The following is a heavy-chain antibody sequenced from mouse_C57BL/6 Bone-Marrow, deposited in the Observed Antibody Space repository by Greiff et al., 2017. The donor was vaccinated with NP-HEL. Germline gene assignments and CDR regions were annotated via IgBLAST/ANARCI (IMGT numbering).Heavy chain of an antibody. CDR3: TTGRDYWYFDV. Sequence: EVQLQQSGAELVRPGASVKLSCTASGFNIKDDYMHWVKQRPEQGLEWIGWIDPENGDTEYASKFQGKAPITADTSSNTAYLQLSSLTSEDTAVYYCTTGRDYWYFDVWGTGTTVTVSS. CDR1: GFNIKDDY. V-gene: IGHV14-4*01. J-gene: IGHJ1*03. CDR2: IDPENGDT.